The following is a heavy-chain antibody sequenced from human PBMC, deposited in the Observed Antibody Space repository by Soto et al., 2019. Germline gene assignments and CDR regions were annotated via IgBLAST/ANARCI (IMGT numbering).Heavy chain of an antibody. D-gene: IGHD1-7*01. J-gene: IGHJ4*02. CDR2: IYRTGSA. CDR1: CGSFTSNNW. CDR3: ASRDPGTSVDY. V-gene: IGHV4-4*02. Sequence: LSLTCAVSCGSFTSNNWWTWVRQPPGQGLEWIGEIYRTGSAKYNPSLKSRVTISLDKSENQFSLKVTSLTAADTAVYYCASRDPGTSVDYWGQGPLMTVYS.